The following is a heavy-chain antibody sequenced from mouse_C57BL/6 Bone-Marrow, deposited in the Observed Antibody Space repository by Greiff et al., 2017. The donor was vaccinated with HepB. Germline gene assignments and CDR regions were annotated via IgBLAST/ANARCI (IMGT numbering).Heavy chain of an antibody. CDR3: TTCNYYGSSYDY. CDR1: GFNIKDDY. Sequence: DVQLQESGAELVRPGASVKLSCTASGFNIKDDYMHWVKQRPEQGLEWIGWIDPENGDTEYASKFQGKATITADTSSNTAYLQLSSLTSEDTAVYYCTTCNYYGSSYDYWGQGTTLTVSS. J-gene: IGHJ2*01. V-gene: IGHV14-4*01. CDR2: IDPENGDT. D-gene: IGHD1-1*01.